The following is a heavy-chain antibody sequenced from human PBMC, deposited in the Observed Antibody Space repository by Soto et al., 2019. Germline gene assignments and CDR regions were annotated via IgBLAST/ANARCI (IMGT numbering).Heavy chain of an antibody. CDR1: GFTFSTYA. CDR3: ASGDSSSGPYYFDY. CDR2: LTPSGGET. V-gene: IGHV3-23*01. D-gene: IGHD6-6*01. Sequence: EAQLLESGGGLVQPGGSLRLSCVASGFTFSTYAMSWVRQAPGKGLEWVSALTPSGGETYYADSVKGRFTISRDNAKNSLYLQMTTLRAEDTAVYYCASGDSSSGPYYFDYWGQGTLVTVSS. J-gene: IGHJ4*02.